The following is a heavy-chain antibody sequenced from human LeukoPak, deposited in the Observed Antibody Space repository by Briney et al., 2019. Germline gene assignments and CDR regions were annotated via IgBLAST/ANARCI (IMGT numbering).Heavy chain of an antibody. V-gene: IGHV4-4*07. D-gene: IGHD6-13*01. CDR3: ARVSSSWYQDWYFDL. J-gene: IGHJ2*01. Sequence: SETLSLTCTVSGGSISSYYWSWIRQPAGKGLEWIGRVDTSGNTNYKPSLKSRVTMSVDTSKNQFSLKLSSVTAADTAVYYCARVSSSWYQDWYFDLWGRGTLVTVSS. CDR2: VDTSGNT. CDR1: GGSISSYY.